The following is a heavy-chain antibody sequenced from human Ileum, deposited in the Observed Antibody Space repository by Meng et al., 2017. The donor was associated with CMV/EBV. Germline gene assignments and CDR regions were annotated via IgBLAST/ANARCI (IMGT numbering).Heavy chain of an antibody. Sequence: KASGYTFTPHTIHWVQQAPGQGLEWIGIIHPSDGSTHYAQKFQGRVTMTRDTSTSTVYMDLNSLRSEDTAVYYCARDWGASNWFDPWGQGTLVTVSS. CDR2: IHPSDGST. J-gene: IGHJ5*02. D-gene: IGHD1-26*01. CDR3: ARDWGASNWFDP. CDR1: GYTFTPHT. V-gene: IGHV1-46*01.